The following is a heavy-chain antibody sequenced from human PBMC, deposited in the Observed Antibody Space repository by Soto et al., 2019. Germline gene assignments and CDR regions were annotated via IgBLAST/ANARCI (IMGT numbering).Heavy chain of an antibody. CDR1: GYTFTGYY. J-gene: IGHJ5*02. CDR3: ARARCSSTSCYVNWFDP. D-gene: IGHD2-2*01. CDR2: INPNSGGT. Sequence: QVQLVQSGAEVKKPGASVKVSCKASGYTFTGYYMHWVRQAPGQGLEWMGWINPNSGGTNYAQKFQGWVSMTRDTSISTAYMELSRLRSDDTAVYYCARARCSSTSCYVNWFDPWGQGTLVTVSS. V-gene: IGHV1-2*04.